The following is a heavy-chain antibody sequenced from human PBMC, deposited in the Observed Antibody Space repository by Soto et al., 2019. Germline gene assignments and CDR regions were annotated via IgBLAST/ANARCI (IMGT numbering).Heavy chain of an antibody. CDR1: GFTFNAYA. J-gene: IGHJ3*01. CDR3: ARGYRGVPSQYEVSDAFDV. CDR2: ISSTSTYI. V-gene: IGHV3-21*01. Sequence: LRLSCAGSGFTFNAYAMNWVRQAPGGGLEWVSSISSTSTYIYYADSVQGRFTISRDNAKNSLFLQLNSLRAEDTAVYYCARGYRGVPSQYEVSDAFDVWGRGTMVTVSS. D-gene: IGHD3-10*01.